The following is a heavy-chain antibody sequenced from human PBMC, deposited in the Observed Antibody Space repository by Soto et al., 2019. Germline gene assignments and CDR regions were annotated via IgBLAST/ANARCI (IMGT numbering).Heavy chain of an antibody. D-gene: IGHD6-13*01. J-gene: IGHJ6*02. V-gene: IGHV3-30-3*01. CDR3: VRESLQLVRHYYYGMDV. CDR2: MSYDGSNK. CDR1: GFTFSSYA. Sequence: QVQLVESGGGVVQPGRSLRLSCAASGFTFSSYAVHWVRQAPGKGLEWVALMSYDGSNKYYADSVKGRFTISRDNSKNTLYLLMNSLRAEDTAVYYCVRESLQLVRHYYYGMDVWGQGTTVTVSS.